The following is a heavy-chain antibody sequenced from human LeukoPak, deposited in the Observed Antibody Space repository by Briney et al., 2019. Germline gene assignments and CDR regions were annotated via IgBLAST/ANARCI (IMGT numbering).Heavy chain of an antibody. CDR1: GGSISSSSYY. J-gene: IGHJ4*02. Sequence: SETLSLTCTVSGGSISSSSYYWGWIRQPPGKGLEWIGSIYYSGSTYYNPSLKSRVTISVDTSKNQFSLKLNSMTAADTAVYYCARKASHYSYGLRAIDYWGQGNLVTVSS. V-gene: IGHV4-39*01. D-gene: IGHD5-18*01. CDR3: ARKASHYSYGLRAIDY. CDR2: IYYSGST.